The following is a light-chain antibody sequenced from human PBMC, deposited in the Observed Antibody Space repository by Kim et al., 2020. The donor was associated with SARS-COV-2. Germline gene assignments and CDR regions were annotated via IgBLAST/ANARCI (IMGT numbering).Light chain of an antibody. CDR2: EVS. CDR3: NSYAGSNNWV. V-gene: IGLV2-8*01. CDR1: SSDVGDYNY. Sequence: QSALTQPPSASGSPGQSVTIPCTGTSSDVGDYNYVSWYQQHPGKAPKLVIYEVSKRPSGVPDRFSGSKSGNTASLTVSGLQAEDEADYYCNSYAGSNNWVFGGGTKLTVL. J-gene: IGLJ3*02.